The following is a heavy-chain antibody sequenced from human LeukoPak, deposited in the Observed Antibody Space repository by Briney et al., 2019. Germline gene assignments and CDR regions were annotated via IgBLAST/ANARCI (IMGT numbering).Heavy chain of an antibody. CDR1: GYTFTGYY. CDR3: ARGCYYDSSGYFWFDP. CDR2: INPNSGGT. Sequence: ASVKVSCKASGYTFTGYYIHWVRQAPGQGLEWMGWINPNSGGTKYAQNFQGRVTMTRDTSITTAYMELRRLTSDDTAVYYCARGCYYDSSGYFWFDPWGQGTLVTVSS. V-gene: IGHV1-2*02. J-gene: IGHJ5*02. D-gene: IGHD3-22*01.